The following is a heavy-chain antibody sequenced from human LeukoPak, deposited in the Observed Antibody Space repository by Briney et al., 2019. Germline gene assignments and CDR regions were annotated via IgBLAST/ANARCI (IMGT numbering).Heavy chain of an antibody. J-gene: IGHJ6*02. V-gene: IGHV3-43*02. D-gene: IGHD1-26*01. CDR2: NSGDGGST. Sequence: GGSLRLSCAASGFTSDDYAMHWVRQAPGKGLEWVSLNSGDGGSTYYADSVKGRFTISRDNSKNSLYLQMNSLRTEDTALYYCAKDISGGSYFGGDYYYYGMDVWGQGTTVTVSS. CDR1: GFTSDDYA. CDR3: AKDISGGSYFGGDYYYYGMDV.